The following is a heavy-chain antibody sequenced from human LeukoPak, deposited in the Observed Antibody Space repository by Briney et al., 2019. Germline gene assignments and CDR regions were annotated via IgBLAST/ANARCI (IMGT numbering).Heavy chain of an antibody. CDR3: ARAYWGSGRWFDP. D-gene: IGHD7-27*01. V-gene: IGHV3-30-3*01. CDR2: ISYDGSNK. CDR1: GFTFSSYA. J-gene: IGHJ5*02. Sequence: GRSLRLSCAASGFTFSSYAMHWVRQAPGKGLEWVAVISYDGSNKYYADSVKGRFTISRDNSKNTLYLQMNSLRSEDTAVYYCARAYWGSGRWFDPWGQGTLVTVSS.